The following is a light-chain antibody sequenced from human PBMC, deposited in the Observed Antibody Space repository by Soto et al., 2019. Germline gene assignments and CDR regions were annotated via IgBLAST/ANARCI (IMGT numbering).Light chain of an antibody. Sequence: EIVLTQSPGTLSLSPGERATLSCRASQSVSSSDLAWYQQKPGQAPRLLIYGASSRATGIPDRFSGSGSGTDFTLTISSLEPEDFAVYYCQQHGRSPMTFGQGTKVEIK. CDR1: QSVSSSD. J-gene: IGKJ1*01. CDR3: QQHGRSPMT. CDR2: GAS. V-gene: IGKV3-20*01.